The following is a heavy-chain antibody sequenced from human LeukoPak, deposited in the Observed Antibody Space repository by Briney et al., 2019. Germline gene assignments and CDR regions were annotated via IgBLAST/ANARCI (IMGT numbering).Heavy chain of an antibody. V-gene: IGHV3-30*03. CDR3: ARFQTRWLYYFDY. D-gene: IGHD3-22*01. Sequence: GRSLRLSCAASGFTFSSYGMHWVRQAPGKGLEWVAVISYDGSNKYYADSVKGRFTISRDNSKNTLYLQMNSLRAEDTAVYYCARFQTRWLYYFDYWGQGTLVTVSS. CDR2: ISYDGSNK. J-gene: IGHJ4*02. CDR1: GFTFSSYG.